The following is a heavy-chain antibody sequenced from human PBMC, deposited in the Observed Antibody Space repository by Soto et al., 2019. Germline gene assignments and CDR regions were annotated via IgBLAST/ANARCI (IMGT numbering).Heavy chain of an antibody. CDR2: ISGSGGST. V-gene: IGHV3-23*01. Sequence: GGSLRLSCAASGFTFSSYAMSWVRQAPGKGLEWVSAISGSGGSTYYADSVKGRFTISRDNSKNTLYLQMNSLRAEDTAVYYCAKDHEEWELLPPGYWGQGTLVTVSS. CDR3: AKDHEEWELLPPGY. J-gene: IGHJ4*02. D-gene: IGHD1-26*01. CDR1: GFTFSSYA.